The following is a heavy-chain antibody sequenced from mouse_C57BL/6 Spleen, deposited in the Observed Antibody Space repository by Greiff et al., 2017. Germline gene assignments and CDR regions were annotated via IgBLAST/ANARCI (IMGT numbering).Heavy chain of an antibody. V-gene: IGHV1-53*01. CDR2: INPSNGGT. CDR1: GYTFTSYW. Sequence: QVHVKQPGTELVKPGASVKLSCKASGYTFTSYWMHWVKQRPGQGLEWIGNINPSNGGTNYNEKFKSKATLTVDKSSSTAYMQLSSLTSEDSAVYYCARYGNYRYFDVWGTGTTVTVSS. CDR3: ARYGNYRYFDV. J-gene: IGHJ1*03. D-gene: IGHD2-10*02.